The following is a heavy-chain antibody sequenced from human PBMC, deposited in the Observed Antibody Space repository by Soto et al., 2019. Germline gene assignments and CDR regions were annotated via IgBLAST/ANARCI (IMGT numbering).Heavy chain of an antibody. D-gene: IGHD2-15*01. J-gene: IGHJ3*02. CDR1: GGSISSSSYY. CDR3: ARRLVVVVAVTNMGAFDI. V-gene: IGHV4-39*01. Sequence: QLQLQESGPGLVKPSETLSLTCTVSGGSISSSSYYWGWIRQPPGKGLEWIGSISYSGSTYYNPSLMSRVTISVDSSKNQFSLKLSSVTAADTAVYYCARRLVVVVAVTNMGAFDIWGQGTMVTVSS. CDR2: ISYSGST.